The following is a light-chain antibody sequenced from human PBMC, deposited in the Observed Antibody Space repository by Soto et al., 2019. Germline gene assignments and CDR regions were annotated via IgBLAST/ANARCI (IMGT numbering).Light chain of an antibody. V-gene: IGLV1-51*01. Sequence: QSVLTQPPSVSAAPGQKVTISCSGSSSNIGNNYVSWYQQLPGTAPKLLIYDNNNRPSGIPDRFSGSKSGTSATLAITGLQTGDEADYYCGTWDSSLSAKVFGGGTKLTVL. CDR2: DNN. J-gene: IGLJ2*01. CDR3: GTWDSSLSAKV. CDR1: SSNIGNNY.